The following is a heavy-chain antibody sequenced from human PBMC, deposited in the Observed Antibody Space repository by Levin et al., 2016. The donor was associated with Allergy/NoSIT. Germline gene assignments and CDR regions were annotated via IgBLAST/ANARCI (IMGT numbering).Heavy chain of an antibody. CDR1: GGSINSYY. V-gene: IGHV4-59*01. J-gene: IGHJ5*02. Sequence: SETLSLTCTVSGGSINSYYWSWIRQPPGKGLEWIGHIDYSGSTNYNPSLRSRVTILVDTSRNQFTLKLSSVTAADTAVYYCARGGVDPWGQGTLVTVSS. CDR3: ARGGVDP. CDR2: IDYSGST.